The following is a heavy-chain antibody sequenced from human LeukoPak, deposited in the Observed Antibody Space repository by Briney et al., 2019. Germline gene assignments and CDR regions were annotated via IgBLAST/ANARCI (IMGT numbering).Heavy chain of an antibody. Sequence: SETLSLTCTVSGYSISSGYYWGWIRQPAGKGLEWIGYIYYSGSPTYNPSLKSRVTISVDTSKNQFSLKLSSVTAADTAVYYCARSQVLIRTFDYWGQGTLVTVSS. J-gene: IGHJ4*02. V-gene: IGHV4-61*10. CDR1: GYSISSGYY. D-gene: IGHD2-8*01. CDR2: IYYSGSP. CDR3: ARSQVLIRTFDY.